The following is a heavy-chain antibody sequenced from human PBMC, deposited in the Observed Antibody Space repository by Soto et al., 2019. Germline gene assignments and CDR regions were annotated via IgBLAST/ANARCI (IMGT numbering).Heavy chain of an antibody. Sequence: GGSLRLSCAASGFTFSSYAMHWVRQAPGKGLEWVAVISYDGSNKYYADSVKGRFTISRDNFKNTLYLQMNSLRAEDTAVYYCARSPSGVVGANQETAFDYWGQGTLVTVSS. CDR1: GFTFSSYA. CDR2: ISYDGSNK. J-gene: IGHJ4*02. CDR3: ARSPSGVVGANQETAFDY. V-gene: IGHV3-30-3*01. D-gene: IGHD1-26*01.